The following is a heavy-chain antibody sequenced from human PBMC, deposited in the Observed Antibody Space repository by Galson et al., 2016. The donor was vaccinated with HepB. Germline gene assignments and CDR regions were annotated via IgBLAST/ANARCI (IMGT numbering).Heavy chain of an antibody. CDR2: ISGSGGYT. CDR1: GFTFTTYG. D-gene: IGHD3-10*01. V-gene: IGHV3-23*01. Sequence: SLRLSCAASGFTFTTYGMSWVRQAPGKGLEWVAFISGSGGYTNYADSVKDRFTISRDNSKNTVYLLMNSLRAEDTALYYCAKDGSQTAGYMDVWGTGTTVSVSS. J-gene: IGHJ6*03. CDR3: AKDGSQTAGYMDV.